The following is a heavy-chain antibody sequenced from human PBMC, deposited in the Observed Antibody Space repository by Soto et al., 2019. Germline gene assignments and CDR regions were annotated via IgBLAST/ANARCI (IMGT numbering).Heavy chain of an antibody. J-gene: IGHJ6*02. CDR3: ARYSGSYYYYYGMDV. CDR2: INAGNGNT. V-gene: IGHV1-3*01. Sequence: ASVKVSCKASGYTFTSYAMHWVRKAPGQRLEWMGWINAGNGNTKYSQKFQGRVTITRDTSASTAYMELSSLRSEDTAVYYCARYSGSYYYYYGMDVWGQGTTVTVSS. CDR1: GYTFTSYA. D-gene: IGHD1-26*01.